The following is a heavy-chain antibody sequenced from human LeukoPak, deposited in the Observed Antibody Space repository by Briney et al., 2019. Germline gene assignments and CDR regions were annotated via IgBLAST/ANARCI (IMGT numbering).Heavy chain of an antibody. D-gene: IGHD6-13*01. CDR3: ATEEATTSWYSY. CDR1: GFTFSAYG. CDR2: IWSDGSNK. J-gene: IGHJ4*02. V-gene: IGHV3-33*01. Sequence: PGGSLRLSRITSGFTFSAYGMHWVRQAPGKGLEWVAVIWSDGSNKYYADSVKGRFTISRDNSKNTLYLEMNSLRDDDTAVYYCATEEATTSWYSYWGQGTLVTVSS.